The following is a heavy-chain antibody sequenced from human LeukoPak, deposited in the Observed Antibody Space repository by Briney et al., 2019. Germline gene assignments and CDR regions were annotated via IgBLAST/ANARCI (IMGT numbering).Heavy chain of an antibody. V-gene: IGHV3-33*06. Sequence: GGSLRLSCAASRFTFSSYGMHWVRQAPGKGLEWVAVIWYDGSNKYYADSVKGRFTISRDNSKNTLYLQMNSLRAEDTAVYYCAKDTYYYDSSGGDAFDIWGQGTMVTVSS. CDR1: RFTFSSYG. J-gene: IGHJ3*02. CDR2: IWYDGSNK. D-gene: IGHD3-22*01. CDR3: AKDTYYYDSSGGDAFDI.